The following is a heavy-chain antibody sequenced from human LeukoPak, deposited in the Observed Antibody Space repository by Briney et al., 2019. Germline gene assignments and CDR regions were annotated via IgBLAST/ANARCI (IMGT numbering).Heavy chain of an antibody. V-gene: IGHV3-23*01. CDR3: ARAQYSDILTGPSDY. D-gene: IGHD3-9*01. CDR2: ISGSGIST. CDR1: GFSVSSYA. Sequence: GGSLRLSCAASGFSVSSYAMSWVRQAPGKGLEWVSGISGSGISTHYADSVKGRFTISRDKSKNTLYLQMNSLRVEDTAVYYCARAQYSDILTGPSDYWGQGPLVTVSS. J-gene: IGHJ4*02.